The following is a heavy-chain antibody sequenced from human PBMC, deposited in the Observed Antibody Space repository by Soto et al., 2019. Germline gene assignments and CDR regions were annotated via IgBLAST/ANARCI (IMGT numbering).Heavy chain of an antibody. Sequence: GGSMRLASAASGVTVCSSYMGWVCQAPGKGLEWVSVIYSGGSTYYADSVKGRFTISRDNSKNTLYLQMNSLRAEDTAVYYCAIAGYYDILTGYYYDLDYLGQGTLDPVTS. CDR1: GVTVCSSY. D-gene: IGHD3-9*01. CDR2: IYSGGST. J-gene: IGHJ4*02. CDR3: AIAGYYDILTGYYYDLDY. V-gene: IGHV3-66*01.